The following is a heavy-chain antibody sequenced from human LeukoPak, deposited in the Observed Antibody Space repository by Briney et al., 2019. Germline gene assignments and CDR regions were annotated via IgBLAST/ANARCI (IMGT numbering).Heavy chain of an antibody. D-gene: IGHD3-10*01. CDR3: AKSRGYGWFDP. CDR1: GYTLTSYD. J-gene: IGHJ5*02. V-gene: IGHV1-8*01. CDR2: MNPNRGNT. Sequence: GASVKVSCKASGYTLTSYDINWVRQATGQGLEWVGWMNPNRGNTGYAQKFQGRVIMTRNTSVNTAYMELSSLRSEDTAVYYCAKSRGYGWFDPWGQGTLVTVSS.